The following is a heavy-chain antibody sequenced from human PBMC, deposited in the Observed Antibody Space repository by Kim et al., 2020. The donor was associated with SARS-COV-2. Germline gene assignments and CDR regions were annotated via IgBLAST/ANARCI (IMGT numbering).Heavy chain of an antibody. J-gene: IGHJ4*02. CDR2: IKSRVDGETT. CDR1: GFSFTSAW. Sequence: GSLRLSCEVSGFSFTSAWMSWVRRAPGKGLEWVARIKSRVDGETTDYAAPVKGRFAISRDDSRDTLFLQMNSLKTEDTAVYYCAIETSRTGNFWDHWGQGALVTVSS. V-gene: IGHV3-15*01. CDR3: AIETSRTGNFWDH.